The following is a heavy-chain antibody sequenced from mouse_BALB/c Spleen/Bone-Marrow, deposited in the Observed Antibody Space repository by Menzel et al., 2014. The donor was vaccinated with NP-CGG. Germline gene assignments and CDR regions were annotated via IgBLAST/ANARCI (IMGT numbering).Heavy chain of an antibody. D-gene: IGHD3-1*01. CDR2: NSSGGSYT. Sequence: EVQGVESGGGLVKPGGSLKLSCAASGFTFSYYGMSWVRKSPKKRLEWVTENSSGGSYTYYPDTVTGRFTISRDNAKNTLYLEMSSLRSEDTAMYYCARDSSGYFDYWGQGTTLTVSS. J-gene: IGHJ2*01. CDR3: ARDSSGYFDY. CDR1: GFTFSYYG. V-gene: IGHV5-9-4*01.